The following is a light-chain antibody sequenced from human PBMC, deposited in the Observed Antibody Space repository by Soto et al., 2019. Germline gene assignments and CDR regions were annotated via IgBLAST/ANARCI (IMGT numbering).Light chain of an antibody. V-gene: IGKV3-11*01. CDR3: QQRSNWRGTT. Sequence: EIVLTQSPATLSLSPGERATLSCRASQSVSSYLAWYQQKPGQAPRLLIYDASNRATGIPARFSGSGSGTDFTLTISSLEPEDFAVSYCQQRSNWRGTTFGPGTKVDIK. J-gene: IGKJ3*01. CDR1: QSVSSY. CDR2: DAS.